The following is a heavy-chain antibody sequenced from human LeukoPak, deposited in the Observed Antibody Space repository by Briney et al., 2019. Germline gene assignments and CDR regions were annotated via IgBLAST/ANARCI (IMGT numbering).Heavy chain of an antibody. J-gene: IGHJ4*02. CDR2: IIPILGIA. CDR3: ARDTGTSPFDY. Sequence: SVEVSRKASGGTFSSYAISWVRQAPGQGLEWMGRIIPILGIANYAQKFQGRVTITADKSTSTAYMELSSLRSEDTAVYYCARDTGTSPFDYWGQGTLVTVSS. CDR1: GGTFSSYA. D-gene: IGHD1-1*01. V-gene: IGHV1-69*04.